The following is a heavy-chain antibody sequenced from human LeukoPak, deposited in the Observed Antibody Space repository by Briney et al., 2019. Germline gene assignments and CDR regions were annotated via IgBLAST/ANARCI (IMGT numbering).Heavy chain of an antibody. CDR3: AKGTYYYASSGYYPPNFFDY. Sequence: PGGSLGLSCAASGFTFSSYAMSWVRQAPGKGLEWVSAISGSRGSTYYADSVKGRFTISRDHSKNMLYLQMNSLRAEDTAGYGCAKGTYYYASSGYYPPNFFDYWGQGTLVPVSS. CDR2: ISGSRGST. D-gene: IGHD3-22*01. CDR1: GFTFSSYA. V-gene: IGHV3-23*01. J-gene: IGHJ4*02.